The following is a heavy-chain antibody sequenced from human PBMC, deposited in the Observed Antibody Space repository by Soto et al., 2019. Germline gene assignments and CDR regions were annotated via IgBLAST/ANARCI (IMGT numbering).Heavy chain of an antibody. CDR3: AREGSGWNSRGYFDF. Sequence: GGSLRLSCAASGFTFSNYAMNWVRQAPGKGLECVSVISGSGGSAYYADSVQGWFTISRDNSKNTLYMQMNSLRDEDTAIYYCAREGSGWNSRGYFDFWGRGTMVTVSS. D-gene: IGHD6-19*01. V-gene: IGHV3-23*01. J-gene: IGHJ3*01. CDR1: GFTFSNYA. CDR2: ISGSGGSA.